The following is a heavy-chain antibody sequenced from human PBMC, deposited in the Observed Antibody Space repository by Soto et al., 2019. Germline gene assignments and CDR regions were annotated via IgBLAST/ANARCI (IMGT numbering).Heavy chain of an antibody. Sequence: SETLSLTCTVSGGSISSSSYYWGWIRQPPGKGLEWIGSIYYSGSTYYNPSLKSRVTISVDTSKNQFSLKLSSVTAADTAVYYCARRESCSSTSCRSNWFDPRGQRTPVTVSS. D-gene: IGHD2-2*01. CDR3: ARRESCSSTSCRSNWFDP. CDR1: GGSISSSSYY. V-gene: IGHV4-39*01. J-gene: IGHJ5*02. CDR2: IYYSGST.